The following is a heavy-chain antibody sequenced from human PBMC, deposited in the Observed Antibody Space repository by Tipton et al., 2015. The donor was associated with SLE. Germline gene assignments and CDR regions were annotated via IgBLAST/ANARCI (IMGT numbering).Heavy chain of an antibody. J-gene: IGHJ4*02. V-gene: IGHV4-39*02. CDR1: GDSISSSGYY. Sequence: TLSLTCAVSGDSISSSGYYWVWIRQPPGKGLEWVGSIYDSGNTYYNPSLKSRATISADTSKNLFSLKLSSVTAADMAVYYCARRSLLAVPKWGQGTLVTVSS. CDR2: IYDSGNT. D-gene: IGHD6-19*01. CDR3: ARRSLLAVPK.